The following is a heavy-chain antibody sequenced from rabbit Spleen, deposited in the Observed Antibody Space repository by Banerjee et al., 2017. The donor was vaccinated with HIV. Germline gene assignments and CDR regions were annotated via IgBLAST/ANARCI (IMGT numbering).Heavy chain of an antibody. Sequence: QLKESGGGLVQPGGSLKLSCKASGFTLSSYYMNWVRQAPGKGLEWIGYIDPVFGITYYANWVNGRFSISRENAQNTVFLQMTSLTAADTATYFCARDLTDVIGWNFGWWGQGTLVTVS. CDR2: IDPVFGIT. CDR3: ARDLTDVIGWNFGW. V-gene: IGHV1S7*01. CDR1: GFTLSSYY. J-gene: IGHJ3*01. D-gene: IGHD4-1*01.